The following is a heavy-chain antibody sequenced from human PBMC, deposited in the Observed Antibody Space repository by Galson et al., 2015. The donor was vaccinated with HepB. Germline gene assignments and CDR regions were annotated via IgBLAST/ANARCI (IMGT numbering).Heavy chain of an antibody. CDR3: ARDLEGFGELSYAFDI. D-gene: IGHD3-10*01. CDR1: GGSISSGGYY. J-gene: IGHJ3*02. V-gene: IGHV4-31*03. CDR2: IYYSGST. Sequence: TLSLTCTVSGGSISSGGYYWSWIRQHPGKGLEWIGYIYYSGSTYYNPSLKSRVTISVDTSKNQFSLKLSSVTAADTAVYYCARDLEGFGELSYAFDIWGQGTMVTVSS.